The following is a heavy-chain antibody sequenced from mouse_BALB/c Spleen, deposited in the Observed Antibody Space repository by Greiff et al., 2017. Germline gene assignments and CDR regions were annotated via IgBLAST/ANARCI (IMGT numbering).Heavy chain of an antibody. CDR3: ARGRIHYYGWAHAMDY. CDR1: GFTFSSYA. V-gene: IGHV5-6-5*01. CDR2: ISSGGST. Sequence: EVKVVESGGGLVKPGGSLKLSCAASGFTFSSYAMSWVRQTPEKRLEWVASISSGGSTYYPDSVKGRFTISRDNARNILYLQMSSLRSEDTAMYYCARGRIHYYGWAHAMDYWGQGTSVTVSS. J-gene: IGHJ4*01. D-gene: IGHD1-2*01.